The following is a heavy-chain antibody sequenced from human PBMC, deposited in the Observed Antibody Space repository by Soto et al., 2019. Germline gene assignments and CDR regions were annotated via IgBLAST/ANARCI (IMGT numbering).Heavy chain of an antibody. V-gene: IGHV5-51*01. Sequence: PVESLKISCRGSGYSFTSYGSGWVRQMTGKGLEWMGIIYPGDSDTRYSPSFQGQVTISADKSISTAYLQWSSLKASDTAMYYCARLPQGLVVGYYYYGMGVWGQGTTVTVSS. CDR3: ARLPQGLVVGYYYYGMGV. D-gene: IGHD2-2*01. CDR1: GYSFTSYG. J-gene: IGHJ6*02. CDR2: IYPGDSDT.